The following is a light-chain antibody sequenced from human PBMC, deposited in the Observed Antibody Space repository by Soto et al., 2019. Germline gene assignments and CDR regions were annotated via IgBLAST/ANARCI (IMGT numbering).Light chain of an antibody. CDR2: EVI. Sequence: QSALTQPASVSGSPGQSITISCTGTSSDVGSYNLVSWYQQHPGKAPKLRIYEVIKRPSGVSNRFSGSKSGNTASLTISGLQAEDEADYYCCSYAGSSTSVVFGGGTQLTVL. J-gene: IGLJ2*01. V-gene: IGLV2-23*02. CDR1: SSDVGSYNL. CDR3: CSYAGSSTSVV.